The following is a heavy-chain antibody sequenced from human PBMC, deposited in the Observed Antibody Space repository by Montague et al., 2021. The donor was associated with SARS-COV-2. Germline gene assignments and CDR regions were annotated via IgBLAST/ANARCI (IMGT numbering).Heavy chain of an antibody. Sequence: SETLSLTCTVSGGSISSYYWSWIRQPPGQGLEWIWYIYYSGSTNSNPYLKRRVTISVDTSTTQFSLKLSPVTAAATAVYVCARIPHTPGRWLLGSRGASIPQSYWFDPWGQGTLVTVSS. V-gene: IGHV4-59*01. D-gene: IGHD5-24*01. CDR1: GGSISSYY. CDR2: IYYSGST. J-gene: IGHJ5*02. CDR3: ARIPHTPGRWLLGSRGASIPQSYWFDP.